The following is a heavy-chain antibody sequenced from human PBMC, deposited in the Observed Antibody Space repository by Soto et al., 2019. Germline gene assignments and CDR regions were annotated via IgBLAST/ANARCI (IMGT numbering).Heavy chain of an antibody. CDR1: GYTFTGYY. V-gene: IGHV1-2*02. Sequence: ASVKVSCKASGYTFTGYYMHWVRQAPGQGLEWMGWINPNSGGTNYAQKFQGRVTMTRDTSISTAYMELSRLRSDDTAVYYCARGSLTMVRGSRRWLDPWGQGTLVTVSS. D-gene: IGHD3-10*01. J-gene: IGHJ5*02. CDR2: INPNSGGT. CDR3: ARGSLTMVRGSRRWLDP.